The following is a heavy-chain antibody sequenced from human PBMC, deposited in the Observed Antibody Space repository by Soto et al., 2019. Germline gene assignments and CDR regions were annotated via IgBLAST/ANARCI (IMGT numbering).Heavy chain of an antibody. V-gene: IGHV4-39*01. CDR2: IYYSGST. J-gene: IGHJ3*02. CDR1: GGSISSSSYY. CDR3: ARQTDDAFDI. Sequence: QLQLQESGPGLVKPSETLSLTCTVSGGSISSSSYYWGWIRQPPGKGLEWIGSIYYSGSTYYNPSLKSRVTISADTSNDQFSRKLSSVTAADTAVYYCARQTDDAFDIWGQGTMVTVSS.